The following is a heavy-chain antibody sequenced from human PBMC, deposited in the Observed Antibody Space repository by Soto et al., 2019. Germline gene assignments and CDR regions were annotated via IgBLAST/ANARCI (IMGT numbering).Heavy chain of an antibody. V-gene: IGHV3-23*01. CDR1: GFTFSSYA. CDR3: AKGADQYYYGSGSISFDY. CDR2: ISGSGGST. J-gene: IGHJ4*02. D-gene: IGHD3-10*01. Sequence: LRLSCAASGFTFSSYAMSWVRQAPGKGLEWVSAISGSGGSTYYADSVKGRFTISRDNSKNTLYLQMNSLRAEDTAVYYCAKGADQYYYGSGSISFDYWGQGTLVTVSS.